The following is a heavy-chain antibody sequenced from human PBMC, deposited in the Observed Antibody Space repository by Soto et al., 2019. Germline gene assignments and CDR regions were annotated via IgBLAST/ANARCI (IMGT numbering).Heavy chain of an antibody. D-gene: IGHD3-22*01. J-gene: IGHJ4*01. CDR1: GFIFSNAW. CDR3: STDSYINMIAVRLDY. Sequence: EVQLVESGGGLVKPGGSLRLSCTASGFIFSNAWINWVRQAPGKGLEWVGRVKSKTAGGTTDFAAPVKGRFAISRDDSXXXXXXXXXXXXXXXXXXYYCSTDSYINMIAVRLDYWGLGTRVTVSS. CDR2: VKSKTAGGTT. V-gene: IGHV3-15*07.